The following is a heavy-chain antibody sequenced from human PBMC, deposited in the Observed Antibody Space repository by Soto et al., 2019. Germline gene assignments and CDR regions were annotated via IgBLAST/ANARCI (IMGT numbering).Heavy chain of an antibody. J-gene: IGHJ4*02. D-gene: IGHD3-22*01. CDR3: ARVFDSGYYPSFDY. CDR2: NIPIFGTA. Sequence: ASVKVSCKASGGTFSSYAISWVRQAPGQGLEWMGGNIPIFGTANYAQKFQGRVTITADESTSTAYMELSNLRSEDTAVYYCARVFDSGYYPSFDYWGQGTLVTVSS. V-gene: IGHV1-69*13. CDR1: GGTFSSYA.